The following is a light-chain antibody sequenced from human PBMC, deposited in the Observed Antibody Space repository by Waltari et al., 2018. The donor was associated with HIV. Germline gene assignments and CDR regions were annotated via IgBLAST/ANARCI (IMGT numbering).Light chain of an antibody. CDR2: EVS. CDR1: SSKIGGHNY. V-gene: IGLV2-14*01. CDR3: GSYTTSSTPYV. J-gene: IGLJ1*01. Sequence: QSALTQPAPVSGSPGQSITISCTGTSSKIGGHNYVSGYQQHPGKAPKLMIYEVSNRPSGVSNRFSGSKSGNSASLTISGLQPEDEADYYCGSYTTSSTPYVFGTGTKVTVL.